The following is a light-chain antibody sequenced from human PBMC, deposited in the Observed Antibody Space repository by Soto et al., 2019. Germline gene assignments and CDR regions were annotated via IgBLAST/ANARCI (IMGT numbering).Light chain of an antibody. CDR1: SSNNGAGYD. J-gene: IGLJ2*01. CDR2: GNS. V-gene: IGLV1-40*01. Sequence: QSVLTQPPSVSGAPGQRVNISCTGSSSNNGAGYDVHWYQQLPGTAPKLLIYGNSNRPSGVPDRFSGSKSGTSASLAITGLHAEDEADYYCQSYDSSLSAVVFGGGTKLTVL. CDR3: QSYDSSLSAVV.